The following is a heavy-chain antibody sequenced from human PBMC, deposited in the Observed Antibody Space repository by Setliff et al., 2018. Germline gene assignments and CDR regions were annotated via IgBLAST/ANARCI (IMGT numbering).Heavy chain of an antibody. D-gene: IGHD3-22*01. CDR3: ARLREDYYDSSGLGGNAFDI. CDR1: GYSFTSYW. J-gene: IGHJ3*02. CDR2: IYPGDSDT. V-gene: IGHV5-51*01. Sequence: PGESLKISCQGSGYSFTSYWIGWVRQMPGKGLEWMGIIYPGDSDTRYSPSFQGQVTISPDKSISTAYLQWSSLKASDTAMYYCARLREDYYDSSGLGGNAFDIWGQGTMVTVSS.